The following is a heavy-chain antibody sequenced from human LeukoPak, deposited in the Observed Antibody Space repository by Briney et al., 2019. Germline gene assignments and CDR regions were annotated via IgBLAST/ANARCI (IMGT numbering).Heavy chain of an antibody. CDR3: AVSYDGMDV. Sequence: SETLSLTCAAYGGSFSGYYWSWIRQPPGKGLEWIGEINHSGSTNYNPSLKSRVTISVDTSKNQFSLKLSSVTAADTAVYYCAVSYDGMDVWGQGTTVTVSS. D-gene: IGHD2-2*01. CDR1: GGSFSGYY. CDR2: INHSGST. V-gene: IGHV4-34*01. J-gene: IGHJ6*02.